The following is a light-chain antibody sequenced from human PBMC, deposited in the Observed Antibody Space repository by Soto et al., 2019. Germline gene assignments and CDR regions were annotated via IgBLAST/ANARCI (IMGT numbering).Light chain of an antibody. V-gene: IGKV3-15*01. Sequence: EIVMTQSPATLSVSPGERATLSCTASQSVSSNLAWYQQKPGQAPTLLISGVSTRATGIPARFSGSGSGTEFTLTISSLQCEDFAVYYCQQYNTWPKTFGQGTKVEIK. J-gene: IGKJ1*01. CDR2: GVS. CDR3: QQYNTWPKT. CDR1: QSVSSN.